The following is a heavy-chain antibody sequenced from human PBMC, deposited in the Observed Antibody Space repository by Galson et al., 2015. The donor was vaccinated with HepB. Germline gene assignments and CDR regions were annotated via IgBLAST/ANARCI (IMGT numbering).Heavy chain of an antibody. Sequence: TLSLTCTVSGGSISSGGYYWSWIRQHPGKGLEWIGYIYYSGSTYYNPSLKSRVTISVDTSKNQFSLKLSSVTAADTAVYYCARDQKSWLGGSGGTWNWFDPWGQGTLVTVSS. D-gene: IGHD2-15*01. V-gene: IGHV4-31*03. CDR1: GGSISSGGYY. J-gene: IGHJ5*02. CDR3: ARDQKSWLGGSGGTWNWFDP. CDR2: IYYSGST.